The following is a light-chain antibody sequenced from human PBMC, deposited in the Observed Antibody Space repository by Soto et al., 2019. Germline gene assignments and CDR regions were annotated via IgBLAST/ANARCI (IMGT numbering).Light chain of an antibody. CDR1: QSVSSN. CDR2: GAS. CDR3: QQYNNWPPWT. Sequence: IVMTQSAATLSMSPGERATLPCRASQSVSSNLAWYQPTPGQAPRLLRYGASTRATGIPARFSGSGSGTEFTLTISSLRSEDFAVYYCQQYNNWPPWTFGQGTKVDIK. V-gene: IGKV3-15*01. J-gene: IGKJ1*01.